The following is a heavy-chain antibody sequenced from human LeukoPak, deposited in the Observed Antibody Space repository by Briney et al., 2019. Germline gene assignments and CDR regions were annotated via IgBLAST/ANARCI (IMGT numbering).Heavy chain of an antibody. CDR1: GGTFSSYA. CDR2: IIPILGIA. Sequence: ASVKVSCKASGGTFSSYAISWVRQAPGQGLEWMGRIIPILGIANYAQKFQGRVTITADKSTSTAYMELSSLRSEDTAVYYCARERRGYYDYENYFDYWGQGTLVTVSS. CDR3: ARERRGYYDYENYFDY. J-gene: IGHJ4*02. V-gene: IGHV1-69*04. D-gene: IGHD3-22*01.